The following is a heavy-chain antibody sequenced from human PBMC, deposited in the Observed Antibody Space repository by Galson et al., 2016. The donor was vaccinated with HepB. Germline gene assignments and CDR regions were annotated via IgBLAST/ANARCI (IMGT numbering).Heavy chain of an antibody. V-gene: IGHV3-30*18. D-gene: IGHD2-8*01. CDR2: VSYDGGNE. Sequence: SLRLSCAASGFPFSNHGFHWVRQGPGKGLEGVATVSYDGGNEYYADSVKGRFTISRDNANNTVYLQMNSLRPEDTGVYYCAKDLYYALDVWGQGTSIIVS. CDR1: GFPFSNHG. J-gene: IGHJ6*02. CDR3: AKDLYYALDV.